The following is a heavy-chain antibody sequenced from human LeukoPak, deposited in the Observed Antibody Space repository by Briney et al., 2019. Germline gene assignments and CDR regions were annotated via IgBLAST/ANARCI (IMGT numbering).Heavy chain of an antibody. D-gene: IGHD6-13*01. J-gene: IGHJ4*02. CDR2: ISSSSSTI. Sequence: GGSLRLSCAASGFTFSSYSMNWVRQAPGKGLEWVSYISSSSSTIYYADSVKGRFTISRDNSKNTLSLEMNNVRVEDSSVYYCARAPSSSWHRFDSWGQGTLLTVSS. CDR3: ARAPSSSWHRFDS. CDR1: GFTFSSYS. V-gene: IGHV3-48*01.